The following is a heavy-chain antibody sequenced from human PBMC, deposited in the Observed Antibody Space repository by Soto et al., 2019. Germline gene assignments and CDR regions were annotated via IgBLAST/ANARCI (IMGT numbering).Heavy chain of an antibody. Sequence: TSETLSLTCTVSGGSISSYYWSWIRQPPGKGLEWIGYIYYSGSTNYNPSLKSRVTISVDTSKNQFSLKLSSVTAADTAVYYCARVDDDYDILTGYPHWFDPWGQGTLVTVSS. D-gene: IGHD3-9*01. CDR1: GGSISSYY. CDR2: IYYSGST. J-gene: IGHJ5*02. V-gene: IGHV4-59*01. CDR3: ARVDDDYDILTGYPHWFDP.